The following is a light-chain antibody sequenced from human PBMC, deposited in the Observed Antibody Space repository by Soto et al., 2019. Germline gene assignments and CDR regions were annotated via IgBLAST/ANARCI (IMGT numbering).Light chain of an antibody. CDR3: QTWGTGIVI. V-gene: IGLV4-69*01. J-gene: IGLJ2*01. Sequence: QLVLTQSPSASASLGASVKLTCTLSSGHNNYAIAWHQQQPEKGPRYLMKVNSDGSHSKGDGIPDRFSGSSSGAERYLTISSLQSDDEADYYCQTWGTGIVIFGGGTKLTVL. CDR1: SGHNNYA. CDR2: VNSDGSH.